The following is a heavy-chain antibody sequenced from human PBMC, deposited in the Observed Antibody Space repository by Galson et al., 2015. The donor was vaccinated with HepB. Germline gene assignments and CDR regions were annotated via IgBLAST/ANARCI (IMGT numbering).Heavy chain of an antibody. CDR1: GYILTELS. D-gene: IGHD3-22*01. CDR2: FDPEDDEI. J-gene: IGHJ3*02. CDR3: ARDRRGDDSDAFDI. Sequence: SVKVSCKVSGYILTELSMHWVRQAPGKGLEWMGGFDPEDDEIMHAQRLQGRLTMTEDTYTDTAYMELRSLRSADTAVFYCARDRRGDDSDAFDIWGQGTMVTVSS. V-gene: IGHV1-24*01.